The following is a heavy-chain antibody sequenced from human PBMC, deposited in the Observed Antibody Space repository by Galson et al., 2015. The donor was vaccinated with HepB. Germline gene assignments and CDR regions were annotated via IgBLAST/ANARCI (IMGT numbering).Heavy chain of an antibody. CDR1: GFTFSSYG. Sequence: SLRLSCAASGFTFSSYGMHWVRQAPGKGLEWVAVISYDGSNKYYADSVKGRFTISRDNSKNTLYLQMNSLRAEDTAVYYCAKDGQSTNYYYYYMDVWGKGTTVTVSS. V-gene: IGHV3-30*18. J-gene: IGHJ6*03. CDR3: AKDGQSTNYYYYYMDV. D-gene: IGHD5-24*01. CDR2: ISYDGSNK.